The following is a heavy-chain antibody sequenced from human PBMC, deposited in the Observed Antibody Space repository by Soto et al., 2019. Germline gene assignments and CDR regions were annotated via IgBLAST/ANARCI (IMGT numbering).Heavy chain of an antibody. Sequence: GASVKVSCKASGFTFTSSAMQWVRQARGQRLEGKERIFVGSGKKKNEQKFQERVTITRDMSTSTAYMELSSLRSEDSAVYYCAAMYYYDSSGYYEVYWGQGTLVTVSS. CDR2: IFVGSGKK. CDR3: AAMYYYDSSGYYEVY. D-gene: IGHD3-22*01. CDR1: GFTFTSSA. J-gene: IGHJ4*02. V-gene: IGHV1-58*02.